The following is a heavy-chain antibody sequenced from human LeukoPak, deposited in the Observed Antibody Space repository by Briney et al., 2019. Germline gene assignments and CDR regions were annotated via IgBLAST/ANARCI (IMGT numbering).Heavy chain of an antibody. D-gene: IGHD1-20*01. CDR3: ARDRRYNWNHNWFDP. CDR1: GYSISSGYY. J-gene: IGHJ5*02. V-gene: IGHV4-38-2*02. Sequence: SETLSLTCTVSGYSISSGYYWGWIRQPPGKGLEWIGSIYHSGSTYYNPSLKSRVTISVDTSKNQFSLKLSSVTAADTAAYSCARDRRYNWNHNWFDPWGQGTLVTVSS. CDR2: IYHSGST.